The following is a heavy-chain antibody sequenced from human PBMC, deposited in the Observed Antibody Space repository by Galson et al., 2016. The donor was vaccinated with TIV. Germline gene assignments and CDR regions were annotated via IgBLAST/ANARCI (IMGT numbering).Heavy chain of an antibody. J-gene: IGHJ4*02. CDR1: GGSLSDLS. Sequence: SVKVSCKVSGGSLSDLSMHWVRQAPGKGLEWMGGFDPEQHKKIYAQKLQGRVTLTEDTSTDTAFLELSSLSFEDTAVYYCASVAWFSGLSLDNWGQGTLVIVSS. CDR3: ASVAWFSGLSLDN. D-gene: IGHD2/OR15-2a*01. V-gene: IGHV1-24*01. CDR2: FDPEQHKK.